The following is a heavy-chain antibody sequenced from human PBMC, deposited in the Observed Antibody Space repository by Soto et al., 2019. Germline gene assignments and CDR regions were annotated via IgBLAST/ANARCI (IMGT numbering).Heavy chain of an antibody. J-gene: IGHJ1*01. CDR3: DTATTEFYTLCQH. V-gene: IGHV3-30*03. Sequence: ISYSRKRVPQAKGKGLEWVAGISYDGGHKYYADSVKGRFTSSRDNSKNTLYLQMNTLRTQDTAFFFNDTATTEFYTLCQH. CDR1: ISYS. CDR2: ISYDGGHK. D-gene: IGHD4-17*01.